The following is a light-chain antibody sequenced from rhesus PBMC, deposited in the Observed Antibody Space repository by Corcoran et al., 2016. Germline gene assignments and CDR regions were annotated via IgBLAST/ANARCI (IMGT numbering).Light chain of an antibody. J-gene: IGKJ2*01. V-gene: IGKV1-44*03. CDR3: QHDYDNPYS. Sequence: DIQMTQSPSALSASVGDRVTISYRASQNIYSNLAWYQQKPGKAPKLRIYAASSLQTGIPSRFRGSGSGTDFTLTISSLKPEDSAAYYCQHDYDNPYSFGQGTKVEIK. CDR2: AAS. CDR1: QNIYSN.